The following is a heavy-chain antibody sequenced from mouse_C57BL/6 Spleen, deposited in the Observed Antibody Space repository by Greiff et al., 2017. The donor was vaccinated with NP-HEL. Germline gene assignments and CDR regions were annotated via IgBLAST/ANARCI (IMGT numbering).Heavy chain of an antibody. J-gene: IGHJ4*01. CDR1: GFTFSDYG. Sequence: EVQLVESGGGLVKPGGSLKLSCAASGFTFSDYGMHWVRQAPEKGLEWVAYISSGSSTIYYADTVKGRFTISRDNAKNTLFLQMTSLRSEDTAMYYCARDLYGSSPYYYAMDYWGQGTSVTVSS. D-gene: IGHD1-1*01. CDR3: ARDLYGSSPYYYAMDY. V-gene: IGHV5-17*01. CDR2: ISSGSSTI.